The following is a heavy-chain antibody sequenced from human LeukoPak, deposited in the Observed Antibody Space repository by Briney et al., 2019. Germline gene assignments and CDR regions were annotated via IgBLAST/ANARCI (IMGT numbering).Heavy chain of an antibody. D-gene: IGHD3-22*01. J-gene: IGHJ4*02. CDR2: IYYSGST. Sequence: SETLSLTCTVSGGSISSSSYYWGWIRQPPGKGLEWIGGIYYSGSTYYNPSLKSRVTISVGTSKNQFSLKLSSVTAADTAVYYCARGLFYYDSSGQTNYFDYWGQGTLVTVSS. CDR1: GGSISSSSYY. CDR3: ARGLFYYDSSGQTNYFDY. V-gene: IGHV4-39*07.